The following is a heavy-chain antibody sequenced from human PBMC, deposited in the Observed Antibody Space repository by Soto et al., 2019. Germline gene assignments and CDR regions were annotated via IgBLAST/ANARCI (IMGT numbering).Heavy chain of an antibody. Sequence: KGLEWIGRIFPNGNTDYSPSLKSRVTLSVDTSKHQISLYLTSVTAADMAVYYCAREGFFFACRRRNTSLTSGLGSLLNRSSDL. J-gene: IGHJ2*01. CDR2: IFPNGNT. V-gene: IGHV4-4*07. CDR3: AREGFFFACRRRNTSLTSGLGSLLNRSSDL. D-gene: IGHD3-3*01.